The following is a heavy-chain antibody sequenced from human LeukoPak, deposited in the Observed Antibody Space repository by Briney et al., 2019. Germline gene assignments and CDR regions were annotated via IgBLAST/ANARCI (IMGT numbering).Heavy chain of an antibody. CDR1: GGTFSSYA. D-gene: IGHD3-10*01. V-gene: IGHV1-69*05. J-gene: IGHJ4*02. CDR3: ATAMVRGVKSPDY. Sequence: SVKVSCKASGGTFSSYAISWVRQAPGQGLEWMGGIIPIFGTANYAQKFQGRVTMTRNTSISTAYMELSSLRSEDTAVYYCATAMVRGVKSPDYWGQGTLVTVSS. CDR2: IIPIFGTA.